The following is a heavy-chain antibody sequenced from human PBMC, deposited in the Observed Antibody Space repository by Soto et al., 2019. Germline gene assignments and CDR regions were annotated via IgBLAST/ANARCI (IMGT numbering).Heavy chain of an antibody. V-gene: IGHV1-69*13. J-gene: IGHJ5*02. CDR2: IIPVFGTA. Sequence: SVKVSCKASGGTFSSYAISWVRQAPGQGLEWMGGIIPVFGTANYAQRFQGRVTMTADESTSTAYMELSSLRSEDTAVYYCARDGGYCSGGSCYGWFDPWGQGTLVTVSS. CDR1: GGTFSSYA. D-gene: IGHD2-15*01. CDR3: ARDGGYCSGGSCYGWFDP.